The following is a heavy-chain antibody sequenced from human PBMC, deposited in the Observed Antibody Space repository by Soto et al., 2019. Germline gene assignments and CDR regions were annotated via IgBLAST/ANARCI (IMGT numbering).Heavy chain of an antibody. V-gene: IGHV4-39*01. CDR1: GDSISSSDYY. CDR3: ARHWSSNWEGL. J-gene: IGHJ4*02. D-gene: IGHD6-13*01. Sequence: PSETLSLTCTVSGDSISSSDYYWGWIRQPPGKGLEWIGSIYYSGSTNYNPSLKSRVTISVDTSKNQFSLKLSSVTATDTAVYYCARHWSSNWEGLWGQGTLVTVSS. CDR2: IYYSGST.